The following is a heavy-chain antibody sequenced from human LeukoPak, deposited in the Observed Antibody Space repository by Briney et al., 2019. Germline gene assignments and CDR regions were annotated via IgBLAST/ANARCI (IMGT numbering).Heavy chain of an antibody. J-gene: IGHJ4*02. D-gene: IGHD6-13*01. V-gene: IGHV1-2*02. CDR1: GYTFTGYY. Sequence: ASVKVSCKASGYTFTGYYMHWVRQAPGQGLEWMGWINPNSGGTNYAQKFQGRVTMTRDTSISTAYMELSRLRSDDTAVYYCARDLPPLCIAEAGTGAPDYWGQGTLVTVSS. CDR2: INPNSGGT. CDR3: ARDLPPLCIAEAGTGAPDY.